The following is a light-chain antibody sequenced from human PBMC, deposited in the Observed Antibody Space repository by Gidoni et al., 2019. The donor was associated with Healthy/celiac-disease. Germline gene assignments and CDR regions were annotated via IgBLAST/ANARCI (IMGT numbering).Light chain of an antibody. J-gene: IGKJ4*01. CDR2: DAS. V-gene: IGKV3-11*01. Sequence: EIVLTQSPATLSLSPGERATLSCRASQSVSSYLAWYQQKPGQAPRLLIYDASNRATGIPARFSGSGSGTDFTLTISSLEPEDFAVYYCQQRSNWHFELTFGGGTKVEIK. CDR3: QQRSNWHFELT. CDR1: QSVSSY.